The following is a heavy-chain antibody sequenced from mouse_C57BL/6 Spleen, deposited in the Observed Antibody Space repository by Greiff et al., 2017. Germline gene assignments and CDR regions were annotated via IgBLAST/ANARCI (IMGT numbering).Heavy chain of an antibody. CDR1: GYTFTSYW. CDR2: IDPSDSYT. J-gene: IGHJ3*01. D-gene: IGHD2-5*01. CDR3: ARSGPYYSIAWFAY. Sequence: VQLQQPGAELVKPGASVKLSCKASGYTFTSYWMQWVKQRPGQGLEWIGEIDPSDSYTNYNQKFKGKATLTVDTSSSTAYMQLSSLTSEDSAVYYCARSGPYYSIAWFAYWGQGTLVTVSA. V-gene: IGHV1-50*01.